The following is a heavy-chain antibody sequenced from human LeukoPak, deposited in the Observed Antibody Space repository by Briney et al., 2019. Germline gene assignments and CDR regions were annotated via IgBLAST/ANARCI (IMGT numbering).Heavy chain of an antibody. CDR1: GFIFSSYA. Sequence: GGSLRLSCAASGFIFSSYAMSWVRQAPGKGLEWVSSVGAGSSNTYYADSVKGRFTISRDNSRNTLYLQMNSLRAEDTALYFCAKKDYAGFHWGLGTLVTVPS. V-gene: IGHV3-23*01. CDR3: AKKDYAGFH. J-gene: IGHJ4*02. CDR2: VGAGSSNT. D-gene: IGHD4-17*01.